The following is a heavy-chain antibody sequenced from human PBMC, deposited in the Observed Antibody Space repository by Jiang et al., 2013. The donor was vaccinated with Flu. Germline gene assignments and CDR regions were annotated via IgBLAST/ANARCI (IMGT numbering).Heavy chain of an antibody. Sequence: LLKPSETLSLTCAVYGGSFSGYYWSWIRQPPGKGLEWIGEINHSGSANYNPSLKSRVTISVDTSKNQFSLKLSSVTAADTAVYYCARGYYDYVWGSYRRPFDYWGQGTLVTVSS. CDR3: ARGYYDYVWGSYRRPFDY. V-gene: IGHV4-34*01. CDR2: INHSGSA. D-gene: IGHD3-16*02. CDR1: GGSFSGYY. J-gene: IGHJ4*02.